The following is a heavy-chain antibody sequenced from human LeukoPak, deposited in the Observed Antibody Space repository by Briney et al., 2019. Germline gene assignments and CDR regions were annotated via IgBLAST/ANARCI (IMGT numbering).Heavy chain of an antibody. CDR2: IYYSGST. CDR1: GGSISSYY. V-gene: IGHV4-59*12. D-gene: IGHD6-19*01. J-gene: IGHJ5*02. CDR3: AGEYSSGP. Sequence: SETLSLTCTVSGGSISSYYWSWIRQPPGKGLEWIGYIYYSGSTNYNPSLKRRVTISVDTSKNQFSLKLSSVTAADTAVYYCAGEYSSGPCGQGTLVTVSS.